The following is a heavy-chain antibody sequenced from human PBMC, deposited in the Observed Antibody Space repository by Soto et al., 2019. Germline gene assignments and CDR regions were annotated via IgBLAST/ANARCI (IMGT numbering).Heavy chain of an antibody. CDR1: GFTFSSYS. V-gene: IGHV3-48*02. CDR3: ARETDQATIYYYYGMDV. CDR2: ISSSSSTI. J-gene: IGHJ6*02. Sequence: EVQLVESGGGLVQPGGSLRLSCAASGFTFSSYSMNWVRQAPGKGLEWVSYISSSSSTIYYADSVKGRFTISRDNAKNSLYLQMNGLRDEDTAVYYCARETDQATIYYYYGMDVWGQGTTVTVSS.